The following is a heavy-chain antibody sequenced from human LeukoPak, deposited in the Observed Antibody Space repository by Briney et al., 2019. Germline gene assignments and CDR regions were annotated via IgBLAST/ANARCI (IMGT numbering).Heavy chain of an antibody. Sequence: GGSLRLSCVASGFIFSSYSMNWVRQAPGKGLEWVSSISSSSSYIYYADSVKGRFTISRDNAKNSLYLQMNSLRAEDTAVYYCATGDYGAFDIWGQGTMVTVSS. CDR1: GFIFSSYS. J-gene: IGHJ3*02. CDR2: ISSSSSYI. D-gene: IGHD4-17*01. CDR3: ATGDYGAFDI. V-gene: IGHV3-21*01.